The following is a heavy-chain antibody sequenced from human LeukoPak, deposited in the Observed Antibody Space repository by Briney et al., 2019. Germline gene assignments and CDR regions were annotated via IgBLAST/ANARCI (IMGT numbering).Heavy chain of an antibody. V-gene: IGHV3-48*01. CDR1: GFTFSSYE. D-gene: IGHD6-13*01. Sequence: GGSLRLSCAASGFTFSSYEMNWVRQAPGKGLEWVSYISSSSSTIYYADSVKGRFTISRDNAKNSLYLQMNSLRAEDTAVYYCARDQWYSSSWHDAFDIWGQGTMVTVSS. J-gene: IGHJ3*02. CDR2: ISSSSSTI. CDR3: ARDQWYSSSWHDAFDI.